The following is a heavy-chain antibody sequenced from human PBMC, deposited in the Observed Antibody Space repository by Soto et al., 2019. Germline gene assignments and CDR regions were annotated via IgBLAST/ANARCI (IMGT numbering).Heavy chain of an antibody. Sequence: QAQLVQSGAEVKEPGASVKVSCKASGYSFTTSDITWVRQAPGQGLEWMGWISTYNGNTNYAPKLRDRATLTTDTSTSTAYMELRSLRSDDTAVYYCARRLYGDYDYWGQGTLVTVSS. CDR3: ARRLYGDYDY. V-gene: IGHV1-18*01. J-gene: IGHJ4*02. CDR2: ISTYNGNT. D-gene: IGHD4-17*01. CDR1: GYSFTTSD.